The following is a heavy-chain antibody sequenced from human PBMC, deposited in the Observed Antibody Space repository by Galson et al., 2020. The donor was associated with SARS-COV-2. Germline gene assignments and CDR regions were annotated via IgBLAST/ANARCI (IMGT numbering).Heavy chain of an antibody. D-gene: IGHD3-10*01. V-gene: IGHV1-18*01. CDR1: GYTFTSYG. CDR3: ARVPLWFGELSDNWFDP. J-gene: IGHJ5*02. Sequence: ASVKVSCTASGYTFTSYGISWVRQAPGQGLEWMGWISAYNGNTNYAQKLQGRVTMTTDTSTSTAYMELRSLRSDDTAVYYCARVPLWFGELSDNWFDPWGQGTLVTVSS. CDR2: ISAYNGNT.